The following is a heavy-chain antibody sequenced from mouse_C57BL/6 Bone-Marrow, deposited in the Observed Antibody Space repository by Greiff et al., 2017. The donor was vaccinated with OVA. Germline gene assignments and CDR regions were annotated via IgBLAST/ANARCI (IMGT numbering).Heavy chain of an antibody. D-gene: IGHD1-1*01. V-gene: IGHV1-15*01. CDR1: GYTFTDYE. CDR3: TRHYYGSRGYFDV. Sequence: VKLVESGAELVRPGASVTLSCKASGYTFTDYEMHWVKQTPVHGLEWIGAIDPETGGTAYNQKFKGKAILTADKSSITAYMELRSLTSEDSAVYYCTRHYYGSRGYFDVWGTGTTVTVSS. J-gene: IGHJ1*03. CDR2: IDPETGGT.